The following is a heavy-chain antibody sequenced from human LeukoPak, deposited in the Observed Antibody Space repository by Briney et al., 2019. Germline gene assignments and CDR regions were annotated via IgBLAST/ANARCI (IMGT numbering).Heavy chain of an antibody. V-gene: IGHV3-23*01. Sequence: PGGSLRLSCAASGFTFSSSAMNWVRQAPGKGLEWVSACGTGGDTYYADSVKGRFTISRDNSKNTLYLQMTSLRAEDTAVYYCAKKTPGNYAYDQWGQRTLVTVSP. CDR2: CGTGGDT. J-gene: IGHJ4*02. CDR3: AKKTPGNYAYDQ. CDR1: GFTFSSSA. D-gene: IGHD3-22*01.